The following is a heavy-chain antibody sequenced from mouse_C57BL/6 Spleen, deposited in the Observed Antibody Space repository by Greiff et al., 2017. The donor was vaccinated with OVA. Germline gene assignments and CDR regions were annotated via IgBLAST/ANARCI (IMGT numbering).Heavy chain of an antibody. V-gene: IGHV1-4*01. CDR2: INPSSGYT. D-gene: IGHD2-5*01. Sequence: VKLMESGAELARPGASVKMSCKASGYTFTSYTMHWVKQRPGQGLEWIGYINPSSGYTKYNQKFKDKATLTADKSSSTAYMQLSSLTSEDSAVYYCATYSNYPFAYWGQGTLVTVSA. CDR1: GYTFTSYT. CDR3: ATYSNYPFAY. J-gene: IGHJ3*01.